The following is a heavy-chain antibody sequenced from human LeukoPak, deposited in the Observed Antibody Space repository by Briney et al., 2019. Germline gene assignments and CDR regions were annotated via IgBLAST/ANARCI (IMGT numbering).Heavy chain of an antibody. CDR3: ARGYCSSTSCYTFDY. CDR2: IKWNGGST. J-gene: IGHJ4*02. CDR1: GFTFDDYG. Sequence: GGSLRLSCAASGFTFDDYGMSWVRQPPGKGLEWVSGIKWNGGSTGYADSVKGRFTISRDNAKNSLYLQMNSLRAEDTALYYCARGYCSSTSCYTFDYWGQGTLVTVSS. V-gene: IGHV3-20*04. D-gene: IGHD2-2*02.